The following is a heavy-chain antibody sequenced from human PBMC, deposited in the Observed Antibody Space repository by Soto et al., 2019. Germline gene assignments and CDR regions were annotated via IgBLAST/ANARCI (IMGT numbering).Heavy chain of an antibody. Sequence: SETLSLTCSVSGGSVNSGNYYWSWIRQPPGKGLEWIGYISYSGTTYYNPSLKSRLTISIDTSKNQFSLKLTSVTAADTAVYYCARFPSTYYYDRGGYYYNWIDPWGQGTLVTVS. CDR1: GGSVNSGNYY. D-gene: IGHD3-22*01. V-gene: IGHV4-30-4*01. CDR3: ARFPSTYYYDRGGYYYNWIDP. J-gene: IGHJ5*02. CDR2: ISYSGTT.